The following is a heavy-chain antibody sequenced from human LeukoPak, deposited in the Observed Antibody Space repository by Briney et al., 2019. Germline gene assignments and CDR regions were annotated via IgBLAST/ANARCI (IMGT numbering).Heavy chain of an antibody. V-gene: IGHV3-7*01. D-gene: IGHD2/OR15-2a*01. Sequence: GGSLRLSCTASGFTFRNYWMRWVRQAPGKGLEWVANIKEDGSEKYYVDSVKGRFTISRDNAKNSLYLQMNSLRAEDTAVYYCARNSNRYMDVWGKGTTVTVSS. J-gene: IGHJ6*03. CDR2: IKEDGSEK. CDR1: GFTFRNYW. CDR3: ARNSNRYMDV.